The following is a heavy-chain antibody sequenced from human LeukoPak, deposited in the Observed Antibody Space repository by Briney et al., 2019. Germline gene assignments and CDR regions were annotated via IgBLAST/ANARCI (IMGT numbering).Heavy chain of an antibody. J-gene: IGHJ4*02. CDR3: ASQYTSSRIFDD. V-gene: IGHV3-48*02. CDR2: ISSSTSTI. CDR1: GFIFSTYS. D-gene: IGHD6-13*01. Sequence: HPGGSLRLSCAASGFIFSTYSMNWVRQAPGKGLEWVSYISSSTSTINYADSVKGRFTISRDNAKNSLYLQMNSLRDEDTAVYSCASQYTSSRIFDDWGQGTLVTVSS.